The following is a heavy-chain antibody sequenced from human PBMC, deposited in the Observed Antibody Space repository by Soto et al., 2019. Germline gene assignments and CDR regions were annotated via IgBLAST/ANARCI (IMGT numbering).Heavy chain of an antibody. CDR3: ARARGSSQNLDT. CDR1: GDSISSDY. CDR2: TYYSGLT. J-gene: IGHJ5*02. V-gene: IGHV4-59*01. D-gene: IGHD6-13*01. Sequence: SETLSLTCTVSGDSISSDYWSWIRQPPGKGLEWIGYTYYSGLTNTNPSLKSRLSISVDTSKNQFSLKLTSVTAADTAVYYCARARGSSQNLDTWGQGTPVTVSS.